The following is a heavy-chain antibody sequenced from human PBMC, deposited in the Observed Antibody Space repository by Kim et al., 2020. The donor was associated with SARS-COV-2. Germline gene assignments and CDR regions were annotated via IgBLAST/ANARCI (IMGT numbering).Heavy chain of an antibody. Sequence: SETLSLTCTVSGGSISSYYWSWIRQPPGKGLEWIGYIYYSGSTNYNPSLKSRVTISVDTSKNQFSLKLCSVTAADTAVYYCARRALGYCSGGRCYSAFDYWGQGTLVTVSS. CDR2: IYYSGST. D-gene: IGHD2-15*01. V-gene: IGHV4-59*01. CDR1: GGSISSYY. J-gene: IGHJ4*02. CDR3: ARRALGYCSGGRCYSAFDY.